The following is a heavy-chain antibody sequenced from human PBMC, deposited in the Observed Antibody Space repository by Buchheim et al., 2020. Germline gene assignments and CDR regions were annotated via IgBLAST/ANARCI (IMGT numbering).Heavy chain of an antibody. J-gene: IGHJ6*02. CDR2: ISSSGTTI. D-gene: IGHD3/OR15-3a*01. CDR3: ARTPPSWTRYYYYYGMDV. CDR1: GFTFSSYP. Sequence: EVQLLESGGGLVQPGGSPRLSCAASGFTFSSYPMSWVRQAPGKGLKWVSYISSSGTTIYYADSVKGRFTISRDNAKNSLYLQMNSLRAGDTAVYYCARTPPSWTRYYYYYGMDVWGQGTT. V-gene: IGHV3-48*04.